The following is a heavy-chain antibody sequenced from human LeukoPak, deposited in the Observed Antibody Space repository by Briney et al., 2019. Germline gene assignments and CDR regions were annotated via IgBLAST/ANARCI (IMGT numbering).Heavy chain of an antibody. CDR1: SEFFTGYY. Sequence: SETLSLTCGVSSEFFTGYYWGWIRQPPGRGLEWIGNINDNGITKYSPTLKSPVTISIDTSKKQFSLKVKSVTAADTAVYYCARLPLGAFGEVLNFDRWGQGALVIVSS. CDR2: INDNGIT. CDR3: ARLPLGAFGEVLNFDR. J-gene: IGHJ4*02. V-gene: IGHV4-34*01. D-gene: IGHD3-10*01.